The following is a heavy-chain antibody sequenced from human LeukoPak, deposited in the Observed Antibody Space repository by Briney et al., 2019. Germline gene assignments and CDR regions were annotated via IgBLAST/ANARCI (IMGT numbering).Heavy chain of an antibody. J-gene: IGHJ4*02. Sequence: PSETLSLTCTVSGGPISSYYWSWIRQPAGKGLEWIGRIYTSGSTNYNPSLKSRVTMSVDTSKNQFSLKLSSVTAADTAVYYCAREQYGSGSYRGLDYWGQGTLVTVSS. D-gene: IGHD3-10*01. CDR3: AREQYGSGSYRGLDY. CDR1: GGPISSYY. CDR2: IYTSGST. V-gene: IGHV4-4*07.